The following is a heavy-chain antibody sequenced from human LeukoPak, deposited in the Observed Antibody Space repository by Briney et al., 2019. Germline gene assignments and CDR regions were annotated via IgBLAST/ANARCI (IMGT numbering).Heavy chain of an antibody. D-gene: IGHD3-10*01. J-gene: IGHJ4*02. CDR1: GFTFRSYG. CDR3: ARGRDYLPLQY. CDR2: IPYDGSPK. V-gene: IGHV3-30*02. Sequence: GGSLRVSCATSGFTFRSYGMHWVRQAPGKGLEWVAFIPYDGSPKYYANSVKGRFIIFRDNPKTTLHLQMNSLRPDDTAVYYCARGRDYLPLQYWDQATLVSVSS.